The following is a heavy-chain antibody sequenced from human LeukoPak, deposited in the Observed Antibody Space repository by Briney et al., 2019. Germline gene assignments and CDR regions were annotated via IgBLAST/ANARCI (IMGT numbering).Heavy chain of an antibody. V-gene: IGHV4-4*02. CDR3: ARNGVLRFLEWLSPPGIFDY. Sequence: PSETLSLTCTVSGGSISSSNWWSWVRQPPGKGLEWIGEIYHSGSTNYNPSLKSRVTISVDKSKNQFSLKLSSVTAADTAVYYCARNGVLRFLEWLSPPGIFDYWGQGTLVTVSS. CDR2: IYHSGST. D-gene: IGHD3-3*01. J-gene: IGHJ4*02. CDR1: GGSISSSNW.